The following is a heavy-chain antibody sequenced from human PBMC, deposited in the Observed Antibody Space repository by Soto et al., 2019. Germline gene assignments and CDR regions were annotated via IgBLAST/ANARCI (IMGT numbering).Heavy chain of an antibody. D-gene: IGHD6-13*01. Sequence: QVQLVQSGAEVKKPGASVKVSCKASGYPFPRYDLSWVRQAPGQGLEWMGWISVYNGHTKYAHKRQGRVTMTTDTSTSTAYMELRGLRSDDTAVYFCAREFERYSNTWPFDSWGQGTLVPVSS. V-gene: IGHV1-18*01. CDR3: AREFERYSNTWPFDS. J-gene: IGHJ4*02. CDR2: ISVYNGHT. CDR1: GYPFPRYD.